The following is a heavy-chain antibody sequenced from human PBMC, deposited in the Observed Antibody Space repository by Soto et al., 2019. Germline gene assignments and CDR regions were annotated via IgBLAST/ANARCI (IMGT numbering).Heavy chain of an antibody. CDR3: AKENPEKSYYGSGRKTAPFDY. CDR1: GFTFSSYA. J-gene: IGHJ4*02. V-gene: IGHV3-23*01. CDR2: ISGSGGST. Sequence: QPGGSLRLSCAASGFTFSSYAMSWVRQAPGKGLEWVSAISGSGGSTYYADSVKGRFTISRDNSKNTLYLQMNSLRAEDTAVYYCAKENPEKSYYGSGRKTAPFDYWGQGTLVTVSS. D-gene: IGHD3-10*01.